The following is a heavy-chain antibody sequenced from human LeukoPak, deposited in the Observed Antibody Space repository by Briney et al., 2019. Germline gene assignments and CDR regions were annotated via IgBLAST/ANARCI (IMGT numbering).Heavy chain of an antibody. D-gene: IGHD6-19*01. V-gene: IGHV1-2*02. CDR3: ARDFYGLSSGWYSPLGY. CDR1: GYTFTGYY. Sequence: ASVKVSCKASGYTFTGYYMHWVRQAPGQGLEWMGWINPNRGGTNYAQKFQGRVTMTRDTSISTAYMALSRLRSDDTAVYYCARDFYGLSSGWYSPLGYWGQGTLVTVSS. CDR2: INPNRGGT. J-gene: IGHJ4*02.